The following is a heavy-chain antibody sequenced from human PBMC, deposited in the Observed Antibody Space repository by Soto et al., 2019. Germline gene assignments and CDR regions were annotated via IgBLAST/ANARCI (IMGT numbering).Heavy chain of an antibody. CDR3: ARDMGSGPTYFDY. CDR1: GCTVTSYG. CDR2: ISACNGNT. V-gene: IGHV1-18*04. Sequence: ASVKVSCKASGCTVTSYGIRWVRQAPGQGLEWMGWISACNGNTNYAQKLQGRVTMTTDTSTSTAYMELRSLRSDDTAVYYCARDMGSGPTYFDYWGQGTLVTVSS. J-gene: IGHJ4*02. D-gene: IGHD2-15*01.